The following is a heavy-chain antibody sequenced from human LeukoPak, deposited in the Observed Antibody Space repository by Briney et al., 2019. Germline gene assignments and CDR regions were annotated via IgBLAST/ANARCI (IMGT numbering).Heavy chain of an antibody. CDR3: ARGYWGLAY. V-gene: IGHV3-7*01. CDR2: IKQDGSDK. D-gene: IGHD7-27*01. J-gene: IGHJ4*02. Sequence: GGSLRLSCAASGFTFSAYWMSWVRQAPGKGLEWVANIKQDGSDKYYVDSVKGRFTISRDNAKNSVYLQMNSLRAEDTAVYYCARGYWGLAYWGQGTLVTVSP. CDR1: GFTFSAYW.